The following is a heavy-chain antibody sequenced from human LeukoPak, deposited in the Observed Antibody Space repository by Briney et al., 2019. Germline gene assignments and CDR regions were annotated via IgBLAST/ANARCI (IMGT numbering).Heavy chain of an antibody. Sequence: GGSLRLSCAASGFTFSSYSMNWVRQAPGKGLEWVSSISSSSSYIYYADSVKGRFTISRDNAKNSLYLQMNSLRAEDTAVYYCARDYLFINFWSGAVFDYWGQGTLVTVSS. V-gene: IGHV3-21*01. J-gene: IGHJ4*02. CDR1: GFTFSSYS. CDR3: ARDYLFINFWSGAVFDY. D-gene: IGHD3-3*01. CDR2: ISSSSSYI.